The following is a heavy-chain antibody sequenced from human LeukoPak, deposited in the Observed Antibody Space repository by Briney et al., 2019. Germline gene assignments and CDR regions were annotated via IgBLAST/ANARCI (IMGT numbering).Heavy chain of an antibody. J-gene: IGHJ4*02. V-gene: IGHV1-2*02. Sequence: ASVKVSCKASGYTFTGYYMHWVRQAPGQGLEWMGWINPNSGGTNYAQKFQGRVTMTRDTSISTAYMELSRLRSDDTAVYYCARDRGYSNGSPGGFDYWGQGTLVTVSS. CDR3: ARDRGYSNGSPGGFDY. CDR2: INPNSGGT. D-gene: IGHD5-18*01. CDR1: GYTFTGYY.